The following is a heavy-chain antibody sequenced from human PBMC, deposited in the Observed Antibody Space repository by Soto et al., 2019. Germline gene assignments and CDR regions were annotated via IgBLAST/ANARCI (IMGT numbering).Heavy chain of an antibody. V-gene: IGHV1-24*01. Sequence: ASVKVSCKVSGYTLTELSMHWVRQAPGKGLEWMGGFDPEDGETIYAQKFQGRVTMTEDTSTDTAYMELSSLRSEDTAVYYCASSEGDYYWFDPWGQGTLVTSPQ. CDR2: FDPEDGET. D-gene: IGHD4-17*01. CDR3: ASSEGDYYWFDP. CDR1: GYTLTELS. J-gene: IGHJ5*02.